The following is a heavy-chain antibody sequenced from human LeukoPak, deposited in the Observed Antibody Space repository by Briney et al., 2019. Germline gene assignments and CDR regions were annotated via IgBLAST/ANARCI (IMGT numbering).Heavy chain of an antibody. J-gene: IGHJ4*02. CDR3: ARDMGIAAAEELDY. Sequence: GGSLRLSRAASGFTFSSYAMSWVRQAPGKGLEWVANIKQDGSEKYYVDSVKGRFTISRDNAKNSLYLQMNSLRAEDTAVYYCARDMGIAAAEELDYWGQGTLVTVSS. CDR1: GFTFSSYA. CDR2: IKQDGSEK. V-gene: IGHV3-7*01. D-gene: IGHD6-13*01.